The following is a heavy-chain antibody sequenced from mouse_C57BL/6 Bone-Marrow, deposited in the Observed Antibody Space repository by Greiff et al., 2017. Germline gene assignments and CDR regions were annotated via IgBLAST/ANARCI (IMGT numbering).Heavy chain of an antibody. CDR2: IDPSDSYT. D-gene: IGHD1-1*01. V-gene: IGHV1-59*01. CDR3: ASEGPLLRYSYWYFDV. Sequence: VQLQQPGAELVRPGTSVKLSCKASGYTFTSYWMHWVKQRPGQGLEWIGVIDPSDSYTNYNQKFKGKATLTVDTSSSTAYMQLSSLTSEDSAVYYCASEGPLLRYSYWYFDVWGTGTTVTVSS. CDR1: GYTFTSYW. J-gene: IGHJ1*03.